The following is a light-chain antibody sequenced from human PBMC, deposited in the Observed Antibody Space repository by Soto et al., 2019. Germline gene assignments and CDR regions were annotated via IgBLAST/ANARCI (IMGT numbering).Light chain of an antibody. CDR1: SSNIGSNY. J-gene: IGLJ2*01. CDR3: AAWDDSLSGVV. V-gene: IGLV1-47*02. Sequence: QSVLTQPPSASGTPGQRVTISCSGSSSNIGSNYVYWYQQLPGAAPKLLIYSHNIRPSGVPDRFSGSTSGTSASLAISGRRSEDEADYHCAAWDDSLSGVVFGGGTKLTVL. CDR2: SHN.